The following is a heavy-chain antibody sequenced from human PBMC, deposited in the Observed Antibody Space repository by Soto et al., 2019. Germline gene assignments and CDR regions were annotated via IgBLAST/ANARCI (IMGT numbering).Heavy chain of an antibody. V-gene: IGHV3-30-3*01. CDR2: ISYDGSNK. CDR3: ARDRSPAPPGVTDY. Sequence: PGGSLRLSCAASGFTFSSYAMHWVRQAPGKGLEWVAVISYDGSNKYYADSVKGRFTISRDNSKNTLYLQMNSLRAEDTAVYFCARDRSPAPPGVTDYRCPGPLVTVSS. CDR1: GFTFSSYA. J-gene: IGHJ4*02. D-gene: IGHD5-18*01.